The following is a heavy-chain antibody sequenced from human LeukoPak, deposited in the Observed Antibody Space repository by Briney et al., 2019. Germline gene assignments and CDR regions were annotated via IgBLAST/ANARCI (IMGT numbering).Heavy chain of an antibody. CDR3: ARVNSSSWYYSDY. D-gene: IGHD6-13*01. J-gene: IGHJ4*02. V-gene: IGHV4-31*03. CDR2: IYYSGST. Sequence: TSETLSLTCTVSGGSISSGGYYWSWIRQHPGKGLEWIGYIYYSGSTYYNPSLKSRVTISVDTSKNQFSLKLSSVTAADTAVYYCARVNSSSWYYSDYWGQGTLVTVSS. CDR1: GGSISSGGYY.